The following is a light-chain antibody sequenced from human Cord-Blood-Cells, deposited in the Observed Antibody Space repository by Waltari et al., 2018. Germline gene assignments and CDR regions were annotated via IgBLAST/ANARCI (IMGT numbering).Light chain of an antibody. CDR1: TGAATSGHY. V-gene: IGLV7-46*01. J-gene: IGLJ3*02. CDR3: LLSYSGARV. CDR2: DTS. Sequence: QAVVTQEPSLTVSPGGPVTLPVGPSTGAATSGHYPYWFQQKPGHAHRTLIYDTSNKHSMTPARFSGSLLGGKAALTLSGAQPEDEAEYYCLLSYSGARVFGGGTKLTVL.